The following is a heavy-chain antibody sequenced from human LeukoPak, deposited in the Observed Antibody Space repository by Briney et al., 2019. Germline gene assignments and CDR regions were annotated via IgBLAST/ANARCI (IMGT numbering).Heavy chain of an antibody. J-gene: IGHJ6*03. CDR3: TIAVAGTEEHYYYYMDV. V-gene: IGHV3-49*04. CDR1: GFTFGDYA. D-gene: IGHD6-19*01. Sequence: GGSLRLSCTASGFTFGDYAMSWVRQAPGKGLEWVGFIRSKAYGGTTEYAASVKGRFTISRDDSKSIAYLQMNSLKTEDTAVYYCTIAVAGTEEHYYYYMDVWGKGTTVTISS. CDR2: IRSKAYGGTT.